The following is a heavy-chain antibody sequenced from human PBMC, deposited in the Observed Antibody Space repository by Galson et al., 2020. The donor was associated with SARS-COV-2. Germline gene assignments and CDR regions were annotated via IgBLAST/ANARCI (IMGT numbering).Heavy chain of an antibody. CDR3: ARWRTTARVDYGYYGMDV. J-gene: IGHJ6*02. CDR2: INHSGST. V-gene: IGHV4-34*01. D-gene: IGHD5-18*01. CDR1: GGSFSGYY. Sequence: ETSETLSLTCAVYGGSFSGYYWSWIRQPPGKGLEWIGEINHSGSTNYNPSLKSRVTISVDTSKNKFSLKLSSVTAADTAVYYCARWRTTARVDYGYYGMDVWGQGTTVTVSS.